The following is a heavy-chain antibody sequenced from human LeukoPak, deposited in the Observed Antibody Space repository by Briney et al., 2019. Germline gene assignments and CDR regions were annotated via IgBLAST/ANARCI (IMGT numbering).Heavy chain of an antibody. V-gene: IGHV1-69*13. CDR2: IIPIFGTA. Sequence: GASVKVSCKASGGTFSSYAISWVRQAPGQGLEWMGGIIPIFGTANYAQKFQGRVTITADESTSTAYMELSGLRSEDTAVYYCARVFTVRGVIGYFDYWGQGTLVTVSS. J-gene: IGHJ4*02. CDR3: ARVFTVRGVIGYFDY. D-gene: IGHD3-10*01. CDR1: GGTFSSYA.